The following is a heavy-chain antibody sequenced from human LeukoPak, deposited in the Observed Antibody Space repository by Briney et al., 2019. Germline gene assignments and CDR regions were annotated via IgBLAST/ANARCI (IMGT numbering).Heavy chain of an antibody. CDR2: ISVSGGST. CDR1: GFTFSSYA. D-gene: IGHD2-15*01. J-gene: IGHJ4*02. Sequence: PGGSLRLSCAASGFTFSSYAMSWVRQAPGKRLEWVSAISVSGGSTYYADSVKGRFTISRDNSKNTLYLQMNSLRAEDTAVYYCAKGVGYCSGGSCSNYFDYWGQGTLVTVSS. V-gene: IGHV3-23*01. CDR3: AKGVGYCSGGSCSNYFDY.